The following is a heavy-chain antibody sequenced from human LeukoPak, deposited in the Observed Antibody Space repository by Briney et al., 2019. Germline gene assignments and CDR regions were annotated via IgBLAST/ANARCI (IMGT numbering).Heavy chain of an antibody. CDR1: GYTFTGYY. CDR3: ARVFMGCSGGSCYSPIDY. D-gene: IGHD2-15*01. V-gene: IGHV1-2*02. J-gene: IGHJ4*02. Sequence: ASVKVSCKASGYTFTGYYMHWVRQAPGQGLEWMGWINPSSGGTNYAQKFQGRVTMTRDTSSSTAYMELSRLRSDDTAVYYCARVFMGCSGGSCYSPIDYWGQGTLVTVSS. CDR2: INPSSGGT.